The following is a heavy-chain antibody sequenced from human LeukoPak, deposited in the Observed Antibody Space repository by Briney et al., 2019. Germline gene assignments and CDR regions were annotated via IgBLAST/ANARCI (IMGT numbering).Heavy chain of an antibody. Sequence: ASVKVSCKASGYTFTAYYLHRVRQAPGQGLEWMGWVDPNSGGTKYVQKFQGRFTMTRDTSNNTAYMELSRLRFDDTAVYFCARDNYGILDYWGQGTLVTVSS. V-gene: IGHV1-2*02. J-gene: IGHJ4*02. CDR1: GYTFTAYY. CDR2: VDPNSGGT. CDR3: ARDNYGILDY. D-gene: IGHD3-10*01.